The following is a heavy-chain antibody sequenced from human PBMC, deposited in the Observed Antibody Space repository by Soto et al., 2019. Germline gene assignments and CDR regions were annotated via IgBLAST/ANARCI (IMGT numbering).Heavy chain of an antibody. V-gene: IGHV4-34*01. CDR1: GGSFSGYY. J-gene: IGHJ6*02. D-gene: IGHD5-18*01. Sequence: SETLSLTCAVYGGSFSGYYWSWIRQPPGKGLEWIGEINHSGSPNYNPSLKSRVTMSVDTSKNQFSLKLSSVTAADTAVYYCRRSIRYNTDVWGQGTTVTVS. CDR3: RRSIRYNTDV. CDR2: INHSGSP.